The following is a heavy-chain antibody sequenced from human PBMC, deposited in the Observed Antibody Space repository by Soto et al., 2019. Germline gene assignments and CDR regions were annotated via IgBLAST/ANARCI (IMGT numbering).Heavy chain of an antibody. CDR2: ISWNSGSI. V-gene: IGHV3-9*01. Sequence: ESGGGLVQPGRSLRLSCAASGFTFDDYAMHWVRQAPGKGLEWVSGISWNSGSIDYADSVKGRFTISRDNAKNSLYLQMNSLRTEDTALYYCARRRDFDSWGQGILVTVSS. CDR3: ARRRDFDS. J-gene: IGHJ4*02. CDR1: GFTFDDYA.